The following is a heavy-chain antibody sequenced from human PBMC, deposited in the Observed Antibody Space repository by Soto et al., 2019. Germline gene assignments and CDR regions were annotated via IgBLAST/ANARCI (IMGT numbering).Heavy chain of an antibody. J-gene: IGHJ4*02. CDR1: AFSLSNYA. CDR2: IKQDGSEK. V-gene: IGHV3-7*03. CDR3: ARGLRGYSYGYLPYYFDY. D-gene: IGHD5-18*01. Sequence: GPLRLPWVPAAFSLSNYATIYLRQAPGRGLEWVANIKQDGSEKYCVDSVKGRFTISRENAKNSLYLQMNGLRLEDTAVYHCARGLRGYSYGYLPYYFDYWGQGTLVNVSS.